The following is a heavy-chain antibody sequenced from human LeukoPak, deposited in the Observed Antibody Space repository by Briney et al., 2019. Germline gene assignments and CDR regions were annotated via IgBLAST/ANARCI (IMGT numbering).Heavy chain of an antibody. CDR2: ISGSGGST. J-gene: IGHJ6*02. CDR3: AKTYSSSPIPYYYYGMDV. D-gene: IGHD6-13*01. Sequence: PGGSLRLSCAASGFTFSSYAMSWVRQAPGKGLEWVSAISGSGGSTYYADSVKGRFTISRDNSKNTLYLQMNSLRAEDTAVYYCAKTYSSSPIPYYYYGMDVWGQGTTVTVSS. V-gene: IGHV3-23*01. CDR1: GFTFSSYA.